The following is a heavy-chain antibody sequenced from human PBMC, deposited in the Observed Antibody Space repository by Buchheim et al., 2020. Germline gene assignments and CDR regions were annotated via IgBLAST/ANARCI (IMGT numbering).Heavy chain of an antibody. CDR3: AKVDDFSWYFLDH. D-gene: IGHD6-13*01. Sequence: QVQLVESGGGVVQPGRSLRLSCAASGFTFSNHAMHWVRQAPGKGLEWVTFISHDGNNNYYADSVKGRFTISRDNSKNTLYLQMDSLRPEDTAIYYCAKVDDFSWYFLDHWGQGTL. V-gene: IGHV3-30*04. J-gene: IGHJ4*02. CDR2: ISHDGNNN. CDR1: GFTFSNHA.